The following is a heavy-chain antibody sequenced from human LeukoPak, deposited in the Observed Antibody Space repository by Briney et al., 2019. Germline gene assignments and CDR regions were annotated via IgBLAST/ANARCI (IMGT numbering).Heavy chain of an antibody. CDR3: AREVVAAPGTVDY. J-gene: IGHJ4*01. D-gene: IGHD6-13*01. CDR1: GGSIRSYY. V-gene: IGHV4-59*01. CDR2: IYYSGST. Sequence: SETLSLTCTVSGGSIRSYYWSWIRQPPGKGLEWIGYIYYSGSTNYNPSLKSRVTISVDTSKNQFSLKLSSVTAADTAVYYCAREVVAAPGTVDYWGQGTLVTVSS.